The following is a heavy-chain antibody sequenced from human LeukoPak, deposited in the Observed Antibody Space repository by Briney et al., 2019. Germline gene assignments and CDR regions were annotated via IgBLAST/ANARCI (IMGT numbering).Heavy chain of an antibody. CDR2: IYYSGST. V-gene: IGHV4-59*01. J-gene: IGHJ4*02. Sequence: MPSETLSLTCTVSGGSISSYYWSWIRQPPGKGLEWIGYIYYSGSTNYNPSLKSRVTISVDTSKNQFSLKLSSVTAADTAVYYCARGGLTGDVELVVPFDYWGQGTLVTVSS. D-gene: IGHD7-27*01. CDR1: GGSISSYY. CDR3: ARGGLTGDVELVVPFDY.